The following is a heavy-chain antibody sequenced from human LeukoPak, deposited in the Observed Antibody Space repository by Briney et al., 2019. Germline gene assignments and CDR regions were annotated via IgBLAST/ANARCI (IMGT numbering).Heavy chain of an antibody. CDR1: GGSISSYY. D-gene: IGHD1-26*01. Sequence: SETLSLTCTVSGGSISSYYWNWIRQPPGKGLEWIGYIYYSGSTNYNPSLKSRVTISVDTSKNQFSLKLSSVTAADTAVYYCARTTSGSYGQEFDYWGQGTLATVSS. J-gene: IGHJ4*02. CDR3: ARTTSGSYGQEFDY. CDR2: IYYSGST. V-gene: IGHV4-59*01.